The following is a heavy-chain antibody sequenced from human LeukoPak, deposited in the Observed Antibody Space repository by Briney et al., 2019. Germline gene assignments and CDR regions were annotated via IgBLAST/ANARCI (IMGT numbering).Heavy chain of an antibody. D-gene: IGHD5-18*01. Sequence: TGGSLRLYCAASGFTFSSYEMNWVRQAPGKGLEWVSYISSSGSTIYYADSVKGRFTISRDNAKNSLYLQMNSLRAEDTAVYYCARAGRVGYSYAYPLYYFDYWGQGTLVTVSS. J-gene: IGHJ4*02. CDR2: ISSSGSTI. CDR3: ARAGRVGYSYAYPLYYFDY. CDR1: GFTFSSYE. V-gene: IGHV3-48*03.